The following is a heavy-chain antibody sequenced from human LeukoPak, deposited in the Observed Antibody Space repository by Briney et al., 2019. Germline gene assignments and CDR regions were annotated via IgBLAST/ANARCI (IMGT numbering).Heavy chain of an antibody. Sequence: SETLSLTCTVSGGSISSSSYYWGWIRQPPGKGLEWIGSIYYSGSTYYNPSLKSRVTISVDTSKNQFSLKLSSVTAAYTAVYYCARAAPGRWLQGESDYWGQGTLVTVSS. CDR3: ARAAPGRWLQGESDY. J-gene: IGHJ4*02. D-gene: IGHD5-24*01. V-gene: IGHV4-39*07. CDR1: GGSISSSSYY. CDR2: IYYSGST.